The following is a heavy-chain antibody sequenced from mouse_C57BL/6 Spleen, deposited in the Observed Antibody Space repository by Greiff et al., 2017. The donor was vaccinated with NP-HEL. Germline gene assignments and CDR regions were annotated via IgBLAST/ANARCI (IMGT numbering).Heavy chain of an antibody. CDR1: GYTFTDYY. V-gene: IGHV1-26*01. CDR3: ARWDYGSSYWYFDV. Sequence: EVQLQQSGPELVKPGASVKISCKASGYTFTDYYMNWVKQSHGKSLEWIGDINPNNGGTSYNQKFKGKATLTVDKSSSTAYMELRSLTSEGSAVYYCARWDYGSSYWYFDVWGTGTTVTVSS. CDR2: INPNNGGT. J-gene: IGHJ1*03. D-gene: IGHD1-1*01.